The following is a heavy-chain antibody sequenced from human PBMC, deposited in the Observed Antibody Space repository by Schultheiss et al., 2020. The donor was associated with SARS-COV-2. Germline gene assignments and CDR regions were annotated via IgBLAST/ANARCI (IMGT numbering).Heavy chain of an antibody. J-gene: IGHJ1*01. CDR2: IYHSGST. D-gene: IGHD5-12*01. V-gene: IGHV4-38-2*01. Sequence: SETLSLTCAVSGYSISSGYYWGWIRQPPGKGLEWIGSIYHSGSTYYNPSLKSRVTISVDTSKNQFSLKLSSVTAADTAVYYCARRHGWLPLYFQHWGQGTLVTVSS. CDR1: GYSISSGYY. CDR3: ARRHGWLPLYFQH.